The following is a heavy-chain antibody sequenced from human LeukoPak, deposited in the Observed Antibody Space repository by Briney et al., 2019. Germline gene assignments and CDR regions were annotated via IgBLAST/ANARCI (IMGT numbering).Heavy chain of an antibody. CDR1: GFTFSSYA. V-gene: IGHV3-23*01. Sequence: GGSLRLSCAASGFTFSSYAMSWVRQAPGKGLEWVSAISGSGGSTYYADSVKGRFTISRDIAKNSLYLQMNSLRAEDTAVYYCATVGSSWFYGYWGQGTLVTVSS. D-gene: IGHD6-13*01. CDR2: ISGSGGST. CDR3: ATVGSSWFYGY. J-gene: IGHJ4*02.